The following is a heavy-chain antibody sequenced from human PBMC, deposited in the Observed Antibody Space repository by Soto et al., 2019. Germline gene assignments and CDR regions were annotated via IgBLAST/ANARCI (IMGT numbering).Heavy chain of an antibody. CDR1: GFALSTSGMS. CDR3: ARFLWSDTTLYYFDY. Sequence: SGPTLVNPTQTLTLTCTFSGFALSTSGMSMSWIRQPPGKALEWLARIDWDDDKAYRTSLKTRLTISKDTSKNQVVLTMTNMDPVDTATYYCARFLWSDTTLYYFDYWGQGTLVTISS. J-gene: IGHJ4*02. D-gene: IGHD3-3*01. CDR2: IDWDDDK. V-gene: IGHV2-70*11.